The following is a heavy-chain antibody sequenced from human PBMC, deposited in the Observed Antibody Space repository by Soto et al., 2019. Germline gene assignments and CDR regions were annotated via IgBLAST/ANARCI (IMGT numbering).Heavy chain of an antibody. CDR2: ISYDGSNK. CDR1: GFTFSSYA. D-gene: IGHD2-15*01. Sequence: ESGGGVVQPGRSLRLSCAASGFTFSSYAMHWVRQAPGKGLEWVAVISYDGSNKYYADSVKGRFTISRDNSKNTLYLQMNSLRAEDTAVYYCARAYDIVVVVAATRYNWFDPWGQGTLVTVSS. V-gene: IGHV3-30-3*01. J-gene: IGHJ5*02. CDR3: ARAYDIVVVVAATRYNWFDP.